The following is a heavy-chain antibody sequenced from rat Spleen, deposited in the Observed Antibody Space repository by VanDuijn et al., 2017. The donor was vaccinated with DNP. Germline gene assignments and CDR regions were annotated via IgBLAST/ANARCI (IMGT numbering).Heavy chain of an antibody. CDR1: GFTFSNYD. J-gene: IGHJ2*01. CDR2: ISPDGDRT. D-gene: IGHD1-3*01. V-gene: IGHV5S23*01. CDR3: ARAYGSPWYFDY. Sequence: EVQLVESGENLVQPGRSLTLSCEASGFTFSNYDMAWVRQAPTKGLEWVALISPDGDRTYYRDSVRGRFTISRDNAKSTLYLQMNSLKSEDTATYYCARAYGSPWYFDYWGQGVMVTVSS.